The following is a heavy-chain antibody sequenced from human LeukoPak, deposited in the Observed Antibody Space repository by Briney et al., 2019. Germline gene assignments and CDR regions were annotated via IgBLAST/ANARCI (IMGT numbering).Heavy chain of an antibody. CDR3: ARVSSEGKVIPRRYYYMDV. D-gene: IGHD3-10*01. CDR2: MYYSGST. J-gene: IGHJ6*03. Sequence: SETLSLTCTVSGASISSDYWTWIRQPPGKGLEWIGYMYYSGSTNYNPSLKSRDTISIDTSKNQFSLNLSSVTAADTAVYYCARVSSEGKVIPRRYYYMDVWGKGTTVTVSS. CDR1: GASISSDY. V-gene: IGHV4-59*01.